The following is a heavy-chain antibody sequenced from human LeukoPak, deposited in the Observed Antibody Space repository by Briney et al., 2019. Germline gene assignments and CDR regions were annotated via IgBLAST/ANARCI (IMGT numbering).Heavy chain of an antibody. CDR1: GGSISSYY. V-gene: IGHV4-59*08. D-gene: IGHD6-19*01. J-gene: IGHJ4*02. Sequence: SETLSLSCTASGGSISSYYWSWIRQPPGKGLEWIGYINSRGSATYNPSLKSRVTISVDTSKIQFSLRLRSVTAADTAVYYCTRHSAGGWDYFEYWGQGTLVTVSS. CDR3: TRHSAGGWDYFEY. CDR2: INSRGSA.